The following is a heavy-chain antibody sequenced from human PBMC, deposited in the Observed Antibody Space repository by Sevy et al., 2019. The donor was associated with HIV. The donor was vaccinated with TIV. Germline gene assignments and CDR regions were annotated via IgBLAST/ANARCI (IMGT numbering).Heavy chain of an antibody. Sequence: SETLSLTCAVYGGSLSGYYWSWIRQPPGKGLEWIGEINHSGSSNYNPSLKSRVTISVDTSKNQFSLKLSSVTAADTAVYYCASFRAVSARPDYYGMDVWGQGTTVTVSS. CDR1: GGSLSGYY. CDR2: INHSGSS. D-gene: IGHD6-6*01. V-gene: IGHV4-34*01. J-gene: IGHJ6*02. CDR3: ASFRAVSARPDYYGMDV.